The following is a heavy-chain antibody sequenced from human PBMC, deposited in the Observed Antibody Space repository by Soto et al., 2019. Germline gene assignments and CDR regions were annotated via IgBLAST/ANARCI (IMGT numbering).Heavy chain of an antibody. CDR1: GGSISSGGYS. CDR3: ARGRVVPADY. D-gene: IGHD2-2*01. V-gene: IGHV4-30-2*01. CDR2: MYHSGST. J-gene: IGHJ4*02. Sequence: QLQLQESGSGLVKPSQTMSLTCAVSGGSISSGGYSWNWIRQPPRKGLEWIGYMYHSGSTYYNPSLKSRVTISVDRSKNQLSLKLSSVTAADTAVYYCARGRVVPADYWGQGTLVTVSS.